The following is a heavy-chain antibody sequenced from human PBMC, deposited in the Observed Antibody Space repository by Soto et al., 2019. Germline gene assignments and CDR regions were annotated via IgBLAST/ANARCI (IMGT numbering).Heavy chain of an antibody. J-gene: IGHJ5*02. CDR1: GGSISSGGYY. CDR2: IYYSGST. V-gene: IGHV4-31*03. D-gene: IGHD3-10*01. Sequence: PSETLALTCTVSGGSISSGGYYWNWIRQHPGKGLEWIGYIYYSGSTYYNPSLKSRVTISVDTSKNQFSLKLSSVTAADTAVYYCARDQLLWFGEPRTHSYYPWGQRTLVTGSS. CDR3: ARDQLLWFGEPRTHSYYP.